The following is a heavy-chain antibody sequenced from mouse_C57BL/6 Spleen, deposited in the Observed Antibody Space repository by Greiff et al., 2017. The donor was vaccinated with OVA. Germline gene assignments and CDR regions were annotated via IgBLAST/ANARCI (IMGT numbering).Heavy chain of an antibody. Sequence: VQLKESGPELVKPGASVKISCKASGYSFTDYNMNWVKQSNGKSLEWIGVINPNYGTTSYNQKFKGKATLTVDQSSSTAYMQLNSLTSEDSAVYYCARSSNYGPNAMDYWGQGTSVTVSS. J-gene: IGHJ4*01. D-gene: IGHD1-1*01. V-gene: IGHV1-39*01. CDR1: GYSFTDYN. CDR2: INPNYGTT. CDR3: ARSSNYGPNAMDY.